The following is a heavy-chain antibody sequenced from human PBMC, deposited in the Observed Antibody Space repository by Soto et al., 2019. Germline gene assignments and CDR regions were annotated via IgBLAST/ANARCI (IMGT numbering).Heavy chain of an antibody. D-gene: IGHD3-10*01. Sequence: PSETLSLTCSVSGGSISSFTYYWGWIRQPPGKGLEWIGTVYYNENTYYNPSLKSRVTITVDTAKNQFSLNLRSVTAADTAMYFCARRERYYGSPGWFDPWGQGTTVTVSS. CDR3: ARRERYYGSPGWFDP. V-gene: IGHV4-39*01. CDR2: VYYNENT. J-gene: IGHJ5*01. CDR1: GGSISSFTYY.